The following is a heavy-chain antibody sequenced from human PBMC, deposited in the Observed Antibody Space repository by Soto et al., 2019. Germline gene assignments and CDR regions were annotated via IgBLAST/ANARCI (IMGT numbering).Heavy chain of an antibody. J-gene: IGHJ4*02. V-gene: IGHV4-39*01. D-gene: IGHD1-1*01. CDR3: ARHVLSVTGATNYFDY. CDR1: AGSISTSSYY. CDR2: IYYRGTT. Sequence: QLQLQESGPGLVKPSETLSLTCTVSAGSISTSSYYWGWIRQPPGKGLEWIGTIYYRGTTYYNPSLKSRVTISVDTSKNQFSLKLSSVTAADTAVYYCARHVLSVTGATNYFDYWGQGTLVTVSS.